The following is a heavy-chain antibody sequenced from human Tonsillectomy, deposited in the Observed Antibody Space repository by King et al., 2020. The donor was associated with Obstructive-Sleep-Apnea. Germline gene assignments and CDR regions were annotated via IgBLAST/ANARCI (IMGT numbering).Heavy chain of an antibody. CDR1: GFTFSSYG. V-gene: IGHV3-33*01. Sequence: VQLVESGGGVVQPGRSLRLSCAASGFTFSSYGMHWVRQAPGKGLEWVAVIWYDGSNKYYADSVKGRFTISRDNSKNTLYLPMNSLRAEDTAVYYCAGDRPKWPFDYWGQGTLVTVSS. D-gene: IGHD5-12*01. CDR3: AGDRPKWPFDY. CDR2: IWYDGSNK. J-gene: IGHJ4*02.